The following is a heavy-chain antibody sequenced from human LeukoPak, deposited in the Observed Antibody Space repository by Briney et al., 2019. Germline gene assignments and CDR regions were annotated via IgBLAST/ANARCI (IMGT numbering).Heavy chain of an antibody. CDR3: ARTDYDDSGGGNWFDP. D-gene: IGHD4-17*01. V-gene: IGHV1-8*02. J-gene: IGHJ5*02. Sequence: ASVKVSCEASGYTFTSYDINWVRQATGQGLEWMGWMNPNSGYTGHAQKFQGRVTMTRNTSISTAYMELSSLRSEDTAVYYCARTDYDDSGGGNWFDPWGQGTLVTVSS. CDR2: MNPNSGYT. CDR1: GYTFTSYD.